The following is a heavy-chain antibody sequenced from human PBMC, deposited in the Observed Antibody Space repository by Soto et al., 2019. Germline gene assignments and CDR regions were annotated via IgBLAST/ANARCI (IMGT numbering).Heavy chain of an antibody. D-gene: IGHD1-20*01. CDR3: ARGNWNYYYGFDV. Sequence: LRLSCAASEFTFDKYYMTWVRQAPGKGPEWVANIKPDGSEQYYVDSVKGRFTISRDNANNSLYLQMNSLRAEDTAVYFCARGNWNYYYGFDVWGQGTTVTVSS. V-gene: IGHV3-7*01. CDR2: IKPDGSEQ. CDR1: EFTFDKYY. J-gene: IGHJ6*02.